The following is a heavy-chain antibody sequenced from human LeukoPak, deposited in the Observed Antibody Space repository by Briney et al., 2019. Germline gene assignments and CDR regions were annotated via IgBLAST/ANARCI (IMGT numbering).Heavy chain of an antibody. CDR1: GFTFSSYT. V-gene: IGHV3-21*01. CDR2: ISGSSSHI. Sequence: GGSLRLSCAASGFTFSSYTINWVRQARGKGLEWISSISGSSSHIYYADSVKGRFTISRDNAKDSLYLQMNSLRAEDTALYYCVRIPNSANFPNWFDPWGQGTLVTVSS. J-gene: IGHJ5*02. D-gene: IGHD4/OR15-4a*01. CDR3: VRIPNSANFPNWFDP.